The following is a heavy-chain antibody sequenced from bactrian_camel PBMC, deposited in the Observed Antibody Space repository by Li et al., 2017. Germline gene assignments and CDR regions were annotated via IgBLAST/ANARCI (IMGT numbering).Heavy chain of an antibody. J-gene: IGHJ4*01. CDR2: VYFGGSRT. D-gene: IGHD7*01. V-gene: IGHV3-3*01. Sequence: HVQLVESGGESVQAGGSLRLSCATSAYTGTMTSMAWFHQAPGKEREGVAFVYFGGSRTYYADSVKGRFTNSQDKGKNMVYLQMNNLKPDDSAMYYCAYESGTTPDLCRRRGPGGYFGQGTQVTVS. CDR1: AYTGTMTS.